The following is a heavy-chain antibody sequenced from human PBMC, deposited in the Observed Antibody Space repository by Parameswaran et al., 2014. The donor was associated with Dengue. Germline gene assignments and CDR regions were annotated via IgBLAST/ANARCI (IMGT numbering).Heavy chain of an antibody. CDR2: ISSSSSYI. CDR1: GFTFSSYS. J-gene: IGHJ3*02. D-gene: IGHD6-19*01. V-gene: IGHV3-21*01. CDR3: ARVGNPATYSSGWYVSSSLDAFDI. Sequence: GESLKISCAASGFTFSSYSMNWVRQAPGKGLEWVSSISSSSSYIYYADSVKGRFTISRDNAKNSLYLQMNSLRAEDTAVYYCARVGNPATYSSGWYVSSSLDAFDIWGQGTMVT.